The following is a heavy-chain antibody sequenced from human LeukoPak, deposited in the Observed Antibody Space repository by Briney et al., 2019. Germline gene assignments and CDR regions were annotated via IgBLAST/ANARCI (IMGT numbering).Heavy chain of an antibody. J-gene: IGHJ4*02. CDR2: ISGSGGST. CDR1: GFTFSNAW. CDR3: ATPLRFLEWPFDY. V-gene: IGHV3-23*01. D-gene: IGHD3-3*01. Sequence: GGSLRLSCAASGFTFSNAWMSWVRQAPGKGLEWVSAISGSGGSTYYADSVKGRFTISRDNSKNTLYLQMNSLRAEDTAVYYCATPLRFLEWPFDYWGQGTLVTVSS.